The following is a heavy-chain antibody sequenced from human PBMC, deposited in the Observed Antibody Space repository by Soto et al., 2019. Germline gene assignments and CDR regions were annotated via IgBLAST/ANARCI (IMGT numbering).Heavy chain of an antibody. D-gene: IGHD6-19*01. CDR3: ARDTSGWNYYFDY. Sequence: QLQLQESGPGLVKPSETLSLTCTVSGGSISSSSYYWGWIRQPPGKGLEWIGSIYNSGSTYYNPSLKSRVPISVDTSKNQFSLKLSSVTAADTAVYYCARDTSGWNYYFDYWGQGTLVTVSS. J-gene: IGHJ4*02. V-gene: IGHV4-39*01. CDR1: GGSISSSSYY. CDR2: IYNSGST.